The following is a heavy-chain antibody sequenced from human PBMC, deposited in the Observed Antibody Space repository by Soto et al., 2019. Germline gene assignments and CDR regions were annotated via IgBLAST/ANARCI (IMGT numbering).Heavy chain of an antibody. CDR3: GREDNGELGDL. D-gene: IGHD2-8*01. J-gene: IGHJ5*02. CDR1: GDTFGIYT. CDR2: LVPFLGRG. V-gene: IGHV1-69*08. Sequence: VQLVQSQAEVRKPGSSVKVSCKTYGDTFGIYTFSWVRQAPGRGLEWMGRLVPFLGRGSHAQTFDGRLTITADTSTTTVYMELTSLRSDDTATYYCGREDNGELGDLWGQGSLVIVSS.